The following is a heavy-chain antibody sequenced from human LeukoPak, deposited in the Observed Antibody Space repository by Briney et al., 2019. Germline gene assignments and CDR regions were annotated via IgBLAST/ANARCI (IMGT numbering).Heavy chain of an antibody. Sequence: SETLSLTCTVSGYSISSGYYWGWIRQPPGKGLEWIGGIYHSGSTYYNPSLKSRVTISVDTSKNQFSLKLSSVTAADTAVYYCARVRHAAMVSSHPFDYWGQGTLVTVSS. CDR3: ARVRHAAMVSSHPFDY. CDR2: IYHSGST. V-gene: IGHV4-38-2*02. CDR1: GYSISSGYY. J-gene: IGHJ4*02. D-gene: IGHD5-18*01.